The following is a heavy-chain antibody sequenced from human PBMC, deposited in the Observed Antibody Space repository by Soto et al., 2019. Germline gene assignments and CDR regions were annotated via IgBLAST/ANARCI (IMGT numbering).Heavy chain of an antibody. Sequence: TGWSLRLSCAASGFTLSGSGMHWVRQAPGKGLEWVEVISYDGSNKFYADSVKGRFTISRDNFRNTLYLQMNSLRAEDTAVYYCAKEFHSWNYFDYWAQGTLVTVYS. D-gene: IGHD1-20*01. J-gene: IGHJ4*02. V-gene: IGHV3-30*18. CDR2: ISYDGSNK. CDR3: AKEFHSWNYFDY. CDR1: GFTLSGSG.